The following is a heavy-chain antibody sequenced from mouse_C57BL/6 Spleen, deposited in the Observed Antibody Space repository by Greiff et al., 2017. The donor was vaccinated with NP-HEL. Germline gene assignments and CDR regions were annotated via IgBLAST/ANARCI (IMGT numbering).Heavy chain of an antibody. V-gene: IGHV1-39*01. CDR3: ARGGRLRAEGYAMDY. D-gene: IGHD2-2*01. CDR2: INPNYGTT. CDR1: GYSFTDYN. Sequence: QLQESGPELVKPGASVKISCKASGYSFTDYNMNWVKQSNGKSLEWIGVINPNYGTTSYNQKFKGKATLTVDQSSSTAYMQLNSLTSEDSAVYYCARGGRLRAEGYAMDYWGQGTSVTVSS. J-gene: IGHJ4*01.